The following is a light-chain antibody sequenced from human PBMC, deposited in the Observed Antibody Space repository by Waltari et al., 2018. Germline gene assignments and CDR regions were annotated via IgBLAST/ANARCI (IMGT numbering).Light chain of an antibody. J-gene: IGLJ3*02. Sequence: QSALTQPPSASGSPGQSVTISCTGTSSDVGGYNYVSWYQQHPGKAPKLMIYEVSKRPSGVPDRFSGSKSGNTASLTVSGIQAEDEADYYCSSYAGSNNSQVFGGGTKLTVL. CDR1: SSDVGGYNY. CDR3: SSYAGSNNSQV. CDR2: EVS. V-gene: IGLV2-8*01.